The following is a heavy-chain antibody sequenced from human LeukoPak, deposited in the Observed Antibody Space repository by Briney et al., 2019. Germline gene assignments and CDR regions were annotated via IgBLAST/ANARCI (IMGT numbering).Heavy chain of an antibody. Sequence: SVKVSCKASGGTFSSYAISWVRQAPGQGLEWMGGIIPIFGTANYAQKFQGRVTITADESTSTAYMELSSLRSEDTAVYYCARAYGDYVRWLDPWGQGTLVTVSS. V-gene: IGHV1-69*13. CDR3: ARAYGDYVRWLDP. D-gene: IGHD4-17*01. J-gene: IGHJ5*02. CDR2: IIPIFGTA. CDR1: GGTFSSYA.